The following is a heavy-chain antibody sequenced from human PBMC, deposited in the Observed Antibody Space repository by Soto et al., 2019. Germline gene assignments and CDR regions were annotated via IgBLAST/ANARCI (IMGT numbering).Heavy chain of an antibody. V-gene: IGHV3-21*01. CDR2: ISSSSSYI. Sequence: GGSLRLSCAASGFTFSSYSMNWVRQAPGKGLEWVSSISSSSSYIYYADSVKGRFTISRDNAKNSLYLQMNSLRAEDTAVDYCARDFVGVVVTVPAYFEHWGQGTRVTSPQ. CDR1: GFTFSSYS. CDR3: ARDFVGVVVTVPAYFEH. D-gene: IGHD2-15*01. J-gene: IGHJ1*01.